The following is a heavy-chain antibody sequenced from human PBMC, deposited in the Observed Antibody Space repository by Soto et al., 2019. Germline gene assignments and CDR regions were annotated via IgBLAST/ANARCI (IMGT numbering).Heavy chain of an antibody. J-gene: IGHJ6*02. CDR3: ARLTAMAPYYYYYYGMDV. V-gene: IGHV4-39*01. CDR2: IYYSGST. CDR1: GGSISSSSYY. D-gene: IGHD5-18*01. Sequence: SETRSLTCTVSGGSISSSSYYWGWIRKPPGKGLEWIGSIYYSGSTYYNPSLKSRVTISVDTSKNQFSLKLSSVTAADTAVYYCARLTAMAPYYYYYYGMDVWGQGTTVTVSS.